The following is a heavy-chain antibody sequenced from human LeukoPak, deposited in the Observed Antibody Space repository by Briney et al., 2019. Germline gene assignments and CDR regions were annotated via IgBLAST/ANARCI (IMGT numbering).Heavy chain of an antibody. Sequence: PGGSLRLSCVASGFSFSSYNMNWVRQAPGEGLEWVSSISRSASNIYYADSVKGRFTISRDNAKNSFYLQMNNLRAEDTAVFYCARDPEGFGATYFDYWGQGTLVTVSS. CDR3: ARDPEGFGATYFDY. CDR2: ISRSASNI. V-gene: IGHV3-21*01. J-gene: IGHJ4*02. D-gene: IGHD3-16*01. CDR1: GFSFSSYN.